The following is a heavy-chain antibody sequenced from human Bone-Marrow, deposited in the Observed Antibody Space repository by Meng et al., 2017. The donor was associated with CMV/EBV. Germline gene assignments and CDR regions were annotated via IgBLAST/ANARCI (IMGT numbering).Heavy chain of an antibody. CDR3: AKPAFGETDY. CDR2: ISGSGGST. CDR1: GFTFSSYA. Sequence: GESLKISCAASGFTFSSYAMSWVRQAPGKGLEWVSAISGSGGSTYYADSVKGRFTISGDNSKNTLYLQMNSLRAEDTAVYYCAKPAFGETDYWGQGTLVTVSS. D-gene: IGHD3-10*01. V-gene: IGHV3-23*01. J-gene: IGHJ4*02.